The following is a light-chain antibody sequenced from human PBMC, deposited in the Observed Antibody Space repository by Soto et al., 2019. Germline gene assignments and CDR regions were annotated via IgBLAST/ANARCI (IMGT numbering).Light chain of an antibody. CDR1: SRDVGAYNL. Sequence: QSALTQPASVSGSPGQSITITCTGTSRDVGAYNLVSWYQQYAGKAPKLIIYEGTKRPSGISIRLSGSKSGNTASLTISGLQTEDEADYYCCSYAGSSTYVFGTGTKLTVL. CDR2: EGT. CDR3: CSYAGSSTYV. J-gene: IGLJ1*01. V-gene: IGLV2-23*01.